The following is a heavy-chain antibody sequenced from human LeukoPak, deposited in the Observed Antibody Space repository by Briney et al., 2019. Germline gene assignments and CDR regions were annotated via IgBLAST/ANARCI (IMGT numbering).Heavy chain of an antibody. CDR1: GFTFSSYA. CDR2: ISYDGSNK. J-gene: IGHJ6*02. CDR3: AKDLVAADRFYYYYYGMDV. D-gene: IGHD2-15*01. Sequence: GGSLRLSCAASGFTFSSYAMHWVRQAPGKGLEWVAVISYDGSNKYYADSVKGRFTISRDNSKNTLYLQMNSLRAEDTAVYYCAKDLVAADRFYYYYYGMDVWGQGTTVTVSS. V-gene: IGHV3-30-3*01.